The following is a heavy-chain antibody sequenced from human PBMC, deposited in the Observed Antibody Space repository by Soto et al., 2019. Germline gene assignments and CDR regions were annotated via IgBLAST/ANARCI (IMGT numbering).Heavy chain of an antibody. D-gene: IGHD3-22*01. CDR2: INSDGSST. Sequence: MRLSCAASGFTFSSYWMHWVRQAPGKGLVWVSRINSDGSSTSYADSVKGRFTISRDNAKNTLYLQMNSLRAEDTAVYYCARARDYYDSSGYYYLSRGFDYWGQGTLVTVSS. CDR1: GFTFSSYW. CDR3: ARARDYYDSSGYYYLSRGFDY. J-gene: IGHJ4*02. V-gene: IGHV3-74*01.